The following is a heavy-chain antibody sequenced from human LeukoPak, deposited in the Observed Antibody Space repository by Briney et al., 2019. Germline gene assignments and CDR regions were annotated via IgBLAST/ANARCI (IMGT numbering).Heavy chain of an antibody. V-gene: IGHV1-46*01. CDR3: ARGGEGYKNSFAP. D-gene: IGHD5-24*01. Sequence: GASVKVSCKASGYTFTSYYMHWVRQAPGQGLEWMGIINPSAGSTTYAQKFQGRVTMTRDTSTSTVYMELSSLTSEDTAFYYCARGGEGYKNSFAPGGQGTLVTVSS. CDR2: INPSAGST. J-gene: IGHJ5*02. CDR1: GYTFTSYY.